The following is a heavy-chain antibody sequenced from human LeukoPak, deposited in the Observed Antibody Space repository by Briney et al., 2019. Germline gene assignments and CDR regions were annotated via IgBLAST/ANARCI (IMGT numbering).Heavy chain of an antibody. CDR3: ARLGPYDFWSGYPWFDP. J-gene: IGHJ5*02. D-gene: IGHD3-3*01. CDR1: GGPFRGYY. Sequence: SETLPHTCAACGGPFRGYYWSWIRQPPGKGLEWIGEINHSGSTNYNPSLKSRVTISVDTSKNQFSLKLSSVTAADTAVYYCARLGPYDFWSGYPWFDPWGQGTLVTVSS. V-gene: IGHV4-34*01. CDR2: INHSGST.